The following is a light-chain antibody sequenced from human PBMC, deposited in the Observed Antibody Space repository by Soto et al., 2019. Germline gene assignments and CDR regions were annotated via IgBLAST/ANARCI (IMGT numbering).Light chain of an antibody. V-gene: IGKV3D-15*01. J-gene: IGKJ4*01. Sequence: DIVMSQSPATLSVSPGERATLSCKASQSVSSNLAWYQQKPGQAPRLLIYDASNRATGIPARFSGSRSGAEFTLTINSLQSEDFAVYYCQPYNNWPLTFGGGTKVDIK. CDR2: DAS. CDR1: QSVSSN. CDR3: QPYNNWPLT.